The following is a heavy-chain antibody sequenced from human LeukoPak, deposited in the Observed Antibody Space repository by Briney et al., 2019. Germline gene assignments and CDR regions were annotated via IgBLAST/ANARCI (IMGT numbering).Heavy chain of an antibody. J-gene: IGHJ4*02. CDR3: ARGGIAMADPDN. CDR2: IKQDGSEK. Sequence: TGGSLRLSCAVSGFTFSSRDWMTWVRQAPGKGLEWVANIKQDGSEKNYVDSVKGRFTISRDNAKNSLYLQMNSLRAEDTAVYYCARGGIAMADPDNWGQGTLVTVSS. CDR1: GFTFSSRDW. D-gene: IGHD6-19*01. V-gene: IGHV3-7*01.